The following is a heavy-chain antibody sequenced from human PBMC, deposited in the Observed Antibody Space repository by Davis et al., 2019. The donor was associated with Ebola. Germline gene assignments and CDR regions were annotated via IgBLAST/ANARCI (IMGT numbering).Heavy chain of an antibody. Sequence: AASVKVSCKASAGTFSSYAISWARHAPGQGLEWMAGIIPIFGTANYAQKFQGRVTITADESTSTAYMELSSLRSEDTAVYYCAREVEMAVGGCDYWGQGTLVTVSS. J-gene: IGHJ4*02. CDR2: IIPIFGTA. D-gene: IGHD5-24*01. V-gene: IGHV1-69*13. CDR3: AREVEMAVGGCDY. CDR1: AGTFSSYA.